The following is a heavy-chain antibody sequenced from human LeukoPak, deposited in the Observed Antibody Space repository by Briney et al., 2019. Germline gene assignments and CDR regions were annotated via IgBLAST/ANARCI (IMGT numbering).Heavy chain of an antibody. Sequence: SVKVSCKASGGTFSNYAISWVRQAPGQGLEWMGGIIPIFGTANYAQKFRGRVTITADKSTRTAYMELSSLRSEDTAVYYCARDTSELSGGVDYWGQGTLVTVSS. V-gene: IGHV1-69*06. D-gene: IGHD2-15*01. CDR3: ARDTSELSGGVDY. J-gene: IGHJ4*02. CDR1: GGTFSNYA. CDR2: IIPIFGTA.